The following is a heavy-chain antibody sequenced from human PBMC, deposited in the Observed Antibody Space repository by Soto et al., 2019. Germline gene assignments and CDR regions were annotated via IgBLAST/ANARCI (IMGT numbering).Heavy chain of an antibody. CDR2: IYYSGST. CDR1: GGSISSGGYY. D-gene: IGHD3-22*01. J-gene: IGHJ6*02. CDR3: AREVGDSSGYYHNYYYYYGMDV. Sequence: SETLSLTCTVSGGSISSGGYYWSWIRQHPGKGLEWIGYIYYSGSTYYNPSLKSRVTISVDTSKNQFSLKLSSVTAADTAVYYCAREVGDSSGYYHNYYYYYGMDVWGQGTTVTAP. V-gene: IGHV4-31*03.